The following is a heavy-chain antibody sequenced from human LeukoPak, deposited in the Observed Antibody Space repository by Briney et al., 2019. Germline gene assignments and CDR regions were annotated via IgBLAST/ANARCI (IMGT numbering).Heavy chain of an antibody. Sequence: PGGSLRLSCAASGFSFSTYAMSWVRQAPGKGLKWVSTIRGNGGNTYYGDSAKGRFTISRDNSKNTLYLQMNSLRAEDTAIYYCAKASGRYDAFDIWGQGTMVRVSS. CDR3: AKASGRYDAFDI. J-gene: IGHJ3*02. CDR1: GFSFSTYA. V-gene: IGHV3-23*01. CDR2: IRGNGGNT. D-gene: IGHD6-25*01.